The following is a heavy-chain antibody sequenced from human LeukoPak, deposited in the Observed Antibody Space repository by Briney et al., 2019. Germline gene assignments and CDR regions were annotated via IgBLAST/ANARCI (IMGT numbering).Heavy chain of an antibody. CDR2: IYHSGST. D-gene: IGHD1-26*01. Sequence: PSQTLSLTCAVSGGSISSGGYSWSWIRQPPGKGLEWIGYIYHSGSTYYNPSLKSRVTISVDRSKNQFSLKLSSVTAADTAVYYCARQIVRPSQNVAFDIWGQGTMVTVSS. J-gene: IGHJ3*02. CDR1: GGSISSGGYS. V-gene: IGHV4-30-2*01. CDR3: ARQIVRPSQNVAFDI.